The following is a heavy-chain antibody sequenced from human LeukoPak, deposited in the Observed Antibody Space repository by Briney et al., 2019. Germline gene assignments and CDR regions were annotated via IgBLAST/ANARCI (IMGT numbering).Heavy chain of an antibody. J-gene: IGHJ3*02. V-gene: IGHV1-18*01. CDR2: ISAYNGNT. Sequence: GASVKVSCKASGYTFTSYGISWVRQAPGQGLEWMGWISAYNGNTNYAQKLQGRVTMTTDTSTSIVYTELRSLRSDDTAVYYCGRIRRDAFDIWGQGTMVTVSS. CDR1: GYTFTSYG. CDR3: GRIRRDAFDI.